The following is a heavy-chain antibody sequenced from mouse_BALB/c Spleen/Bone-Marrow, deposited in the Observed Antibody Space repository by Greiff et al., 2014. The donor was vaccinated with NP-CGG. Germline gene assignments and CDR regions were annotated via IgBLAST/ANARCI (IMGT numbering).Heavy chain of an antibody. J-gene: IGHJ4*01. Sequence: VQLQQSGPELVKPGASMKISCKASGYSFTDYTMNWVKQSHRKNLEWIGLINPYNGGTDYSQKFMGKATLTVDKSSSTAYMELLSLTSEDSAVYYCARGATMITTGDAMDYWGQGTSVTVSS. CDR2: INPYNGGT. V-gene: IGHV1-18*01. D-gene: IGHD2-4*01. CDR1: GYSFTDYT. CDR3: ARGATMITTGDAMDY.